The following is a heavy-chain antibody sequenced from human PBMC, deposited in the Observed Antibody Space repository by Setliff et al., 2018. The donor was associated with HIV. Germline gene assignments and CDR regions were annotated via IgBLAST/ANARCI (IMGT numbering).Heavy chain of an antibody. V-gene: IGHV1-69*13. CDR1: GGTFSSYA. Sequence: SVKVSCKASGGTFSSYAISWVRQAPGQGLDWMGGIIPVFGTTNYAQKFQGRVTITADESTSTAYMELSSLRSEDTAVYYCARGGVYYYDSSGWSMDYWGQGNAGHRRL. J-gene: IGHJ4*02. CDR2: IIPVFGTT. D-gene: IGHD3-22*01. CDR3: ARGGVYYYDSSGWSMDY.